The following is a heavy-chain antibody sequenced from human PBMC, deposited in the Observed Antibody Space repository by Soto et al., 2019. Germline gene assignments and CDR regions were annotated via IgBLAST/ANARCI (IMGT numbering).Heavy chain of an antibody. D-gene: IGHD6-19*01. J-gene: IGHJ4*02. CDR3: ARVEQSLLFQF. V-gene: IGHV1-18*04. CDR2: ISVYNGNT. Sequence: GSVKVSCKASGYTFTSYGISWVRQAPGQGLECMGWISVYNGNTHYAQKFQGRVTMTADTSTSTAYMELRSLRSDDTAVYYCARVEQSLLFQFWGLGTLVTVSS. CDR1: GYTFTSYG.